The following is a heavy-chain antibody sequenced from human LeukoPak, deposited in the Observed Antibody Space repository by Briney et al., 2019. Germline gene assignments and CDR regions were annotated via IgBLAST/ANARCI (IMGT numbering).Heavy chain of an antibody. Sequence: SETLSLTCTVSGGSISSYYWSWIRQPPGKGLEWIGYIYYSGSTNYNPSLKSRVTISVDTSKNQFSLKLSSVTAADTAVYHCARDGGYSYGYPNWFDPWGQGTLVTVSS. CDR1: GGSISSYY. CDR3: ARDGGYSYGYPNWFDP. J-gene: IGHJ5*02. D-gene: IGHD5-18*01. V-gene: IGHV4-59*01. CDR2: IYYSGST.